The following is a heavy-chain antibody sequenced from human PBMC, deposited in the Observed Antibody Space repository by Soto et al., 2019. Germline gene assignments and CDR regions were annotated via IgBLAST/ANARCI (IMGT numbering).Heavy chain of an antibody. Sequence: SLRLSCAASGFTFSSYAMHWVRQAPGKGLEYVSAISSNGGSTYYANSVKGRFTISRDNSKNTLYLQMGSLRAEDMAVYYCARDSYTVPNAFDIWGQGTMVTVSS. CDR2: ISSNGGST. D-gene: IGHD2-2*02. J-gene: IGHJ3*02. V-gene: IGHV3-64*01. CDR3: ARDSYTVPNAFDI. CDR1: GFTFSSYA.